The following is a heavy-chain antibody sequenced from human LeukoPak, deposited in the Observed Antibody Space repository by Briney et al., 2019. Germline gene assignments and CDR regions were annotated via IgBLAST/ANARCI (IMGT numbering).Heavy chain of an antibody. J-gene: IGHJ4*02. CDR2: INHSGST. CDR1: GGPFSGYY. Sequence: SETLSLTCAVYGGPFSGYYWSWIRQPPGKGLEWIGEINHSGSTNYNPSLKSRVTISVDTSKNQFSLKLSSVTAADTAVYYCARARYSSSWKTHYFDYWGQGTLVTVSS. CDR3: ARARYSSSWKTHYFDY. D-gene: IGHD6-13*01. V-gene: IGHV4-34*01.